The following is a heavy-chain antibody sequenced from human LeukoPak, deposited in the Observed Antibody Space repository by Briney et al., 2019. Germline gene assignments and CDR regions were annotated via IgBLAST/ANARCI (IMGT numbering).Heavy chain of an antibody. J-gene: IGHJ3*02. CDR1: GFTFSSYS. Sequence: PGGSLRLSCAASGFTFSSYSMNWVRQAPGKGLEWVSYISSSSSTIYYADSVKGRFTISRDNAKNSLYLQMNGLRDEDTAVYYCARARDDAFDIWGQGTMVTVSS. CDR2: ISSSSSTI. CDR3: ARARDDAFDI. V-gene: IGHV3-48*02.